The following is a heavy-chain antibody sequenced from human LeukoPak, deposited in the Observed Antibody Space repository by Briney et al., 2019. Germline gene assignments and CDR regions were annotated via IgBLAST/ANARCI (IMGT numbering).Heavy chain of an antibody. Sequence: KPSETLSLTCTVSGGSISSYYWSWIRQPPGKGLEWIGYIYYSGSTNYNPSLKSRVTISVDTSKNQFSLKLSSVTAADTAVYYCARDRHGYPDWGQGTLVTVSS. CDR1: GGSISSYY. V-gene: IGHV4-59*01. J-gene: IGHJ4*02. D-gene: IGHD5-24*01. CDR2: IYYSGST. CDR3: ARDRHGYPD.